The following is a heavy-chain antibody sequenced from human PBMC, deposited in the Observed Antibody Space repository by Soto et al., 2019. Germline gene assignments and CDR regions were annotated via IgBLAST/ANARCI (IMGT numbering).Heavy chain of an antibody. CDR3: ARHDSNGGFVL. Sequence: GESLKISCEASGYMFPIYHISWVRQMPGKGLEWVGKIDPSDSRTMYRPSSRARITISVDKSINTAYLEWGRLKASDTAMYYFARHDSNGGFVLWGHATHVSVPS. CDR1: GYMFPIYH. D-gene: IGHD2-8*01. V-gene: IGHV5-10-1*01. CDR2: IDPSDSRT. J-gene: IGHJ4*01.